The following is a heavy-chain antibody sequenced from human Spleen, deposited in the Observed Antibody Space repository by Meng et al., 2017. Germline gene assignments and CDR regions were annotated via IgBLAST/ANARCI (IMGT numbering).Heavy chain of an antibody. CDR2: INHSGST. CDR1: GGSFSDYY. V-gene: IGHV4-34*01. Sequence: QGQIDEGGPGLLKPSVTLSLTGVVSGGSFSDYYWSWIRQPPGKGLEWIGEINHSGSTNYNPSLESRATISVDTSQNNLSLKLSSVTAADSAVYYCARGPTTMAHDFDYWGQGTLVTVSS. D-gene: IGHD4-11*01. CDR3: ARGPTTMAHDFDY. J-gene: IGHJ4*02.